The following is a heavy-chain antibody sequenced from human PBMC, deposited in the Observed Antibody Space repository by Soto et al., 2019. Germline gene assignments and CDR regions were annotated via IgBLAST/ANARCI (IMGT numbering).Heavy chain of an antibody. CDR3: AADRRYYDSSGYYYDAFDI. CDR1: GFTFTSSA. V-gene: IGHV1-58*01. J-gene: IGHJ3*02. D-gene: IGHD3-22*01. CDR2: IVVGSGNS. Sequence: GASGKVSCKASGFTFTSSAVQGVREARGERLEWIGWIVVGSGNSNYAQKFQERVTITRDMSTSTAYMELSSLRSEDTAVYYCAADRRYYDSSGYYYDAFDIWGQGTMVPVSS.